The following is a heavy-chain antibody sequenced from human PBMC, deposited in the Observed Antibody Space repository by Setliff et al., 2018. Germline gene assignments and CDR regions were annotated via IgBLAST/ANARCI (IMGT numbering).Heavy chain of an antibody. D-gene: IGHD5-18*01. CDR2: IIPKFGAS. CDR1: GGTFINYG. J-gene: IGHJ4*02. V-gene: IGHV1-69*06. CDR3: YITYSYGLYYFDY. Sequence: ASVKVSCKASGGTFINYGINWVRQAPGQGLEWMGRIIPKFGASTYAQKFRGRVTITADTSASTTYMALSSLRSEDTAVYYCYITYSYGLYYFDYWGQGTLV.